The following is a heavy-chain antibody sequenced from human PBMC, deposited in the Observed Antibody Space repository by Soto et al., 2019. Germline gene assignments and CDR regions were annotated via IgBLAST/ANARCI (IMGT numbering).Heavy chain of an antibody. CDR2: ISYDGSNK. V-gene: IGHV3-30-3*01. D-gene: IGHD6-19*01. CDR3: ARGRQKMFFPYSQSIAVAGTSDY. CDR1: GFTFSSYA. Sequence: GGSLRLSCAASGFTFSSYAMHWVRQAPGKGLEWVAVISYDGSNKYYADSVKGRFTISRDNSKNTLYLQMNSLRAEDTAVYYCARGRQKMFFPYSQSIAVAGTSDYWGQGTLVTVSS. J-gene: IGHJ4*02.